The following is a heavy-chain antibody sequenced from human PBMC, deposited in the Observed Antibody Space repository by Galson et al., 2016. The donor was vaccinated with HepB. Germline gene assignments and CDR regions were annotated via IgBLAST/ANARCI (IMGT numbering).Heavy chain of an antibody. J-gene: IGHJ4*02. CDR3: ARGMGGNGEGYCTGGSCYSVSPTAI. V-gene: IGHV3-23*01. Sequence: SLRLSCAGSGFPFSNYAMSWVRQAPGKGLEWVSGISPSDFSPYYADSVKGRFTISRDNSRNTVYLQMDSLRAEDTAVYYCARGMGGNGEGYCTGGSCYSVSPTAIGVQGTLVTVSS. D-gene: IGHD2-15*01. CDR1: GFPFSNYA. CDR2: ISPSDFSP.